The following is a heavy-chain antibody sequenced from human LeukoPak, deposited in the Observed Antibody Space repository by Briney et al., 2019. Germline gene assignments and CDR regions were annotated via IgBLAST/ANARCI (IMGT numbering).Heavy chain of an antibody. Sequence: SETLSLTCTVSGGSISSGGYYWSWIRQHPGKGLEWIGYIYYSGSTYYNPSLKSRVTISVDTSKNQFSLKLSSVTAADTAVYYCARDLDSLFDYWGQGILVTVSS. J-gene: IGHJ4*02. CDR2: IYYSGST. CDR3: ARDLDSLFDY. CDR1: GGSISSGGYY. D-gene: IGHD3-22*01. V-gene: IGHV4-31*03.